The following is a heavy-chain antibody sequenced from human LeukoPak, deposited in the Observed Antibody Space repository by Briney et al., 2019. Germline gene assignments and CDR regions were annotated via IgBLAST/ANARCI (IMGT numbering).Heavy chain of an antibody. V-gene: IGHV1-8*01. CDR1: GYTFTSCD. CDR2: MNPNSGNT. Sequence: ASVKVSCKPSGYTFTSCDFNWVRQAPGQGLEWMGWMNPNSGNTGYAQKFQGRVTMTRDTSISTAYMELSSLRVEDSAVYYCVRDKRGAAAADDPFDIWGQGTMVTVSS. CDR3: VRDKRGAAAADDPFDI. D-gene: IGHD6-13*01. J-gene: IGHJ3*02.